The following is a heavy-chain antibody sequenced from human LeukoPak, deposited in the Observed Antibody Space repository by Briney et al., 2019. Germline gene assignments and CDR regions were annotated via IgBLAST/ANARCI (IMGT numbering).Heavy chain of an antibody. Sequence: SETLSLTCTVTADSISSSSYYWGWIRQPQGKGLEWIGSTYYNGSTYYSPSLKSRVTIPGDTSRNQFSLKLSSVTAADTAVYYCARQWKQLWYVDYWGQGTLVTVSS. D-gene: IGHD5-18*01. V-gene: IGHV4-39*01. CDR1: ADSISSSSYY. CDR3: ARQWKQLWYVDY. CDR2: TYYNGST. J-gene: IGHJ4*02.